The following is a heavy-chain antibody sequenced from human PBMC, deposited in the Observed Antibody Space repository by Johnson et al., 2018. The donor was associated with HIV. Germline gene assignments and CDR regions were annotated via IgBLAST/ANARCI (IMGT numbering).Heavy chain of an antibody. D-gene: IGHD3-10*01. CDR1: GFTFRSYA. CDR3: AKDSSVLLCFDI. Sequence: QVQLVESGGDVVQPGRSLRLSCAASGFTFRSYAMHWVRQAPGKGLEWVAAIGYDGNDKDYADSVKGRFTISRDNSKNTLYLQMNSLRAEDTAVYYCAKDSSVLLCFDIWGQGTMVTVSS. CDR2: IGYDGNDK. J-gene: IGHJ3*02. V-gene: IGHV3-30*04.